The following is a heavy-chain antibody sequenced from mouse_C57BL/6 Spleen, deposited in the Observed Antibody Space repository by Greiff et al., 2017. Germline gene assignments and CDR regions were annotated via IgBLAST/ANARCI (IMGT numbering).Heavy chain of an antibody. J-gene: IGHJ4*01. CDR3: ARCTTGALNALDY. CDR2: IYPRSGNT. Sequence: QVQLQQSGAELARPGASVKLSCKATGYTFTSYGISWVKQRTGQGLEWIGEIYPRSGNTYYNEKFKGKATLTADKSSSTAYMWLRSLTSEDSSVYFCARCTTGALNALDYWGQGTLVTVSS. V-gene: IGHV1-81*01. D-gene: IGHD1-1*01. CDR1: GYTFTSYG.